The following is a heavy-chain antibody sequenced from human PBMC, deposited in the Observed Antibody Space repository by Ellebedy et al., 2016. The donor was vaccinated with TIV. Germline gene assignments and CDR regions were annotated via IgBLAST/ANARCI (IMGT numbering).Heavy chain of an antibody. CDR1: GFTFSGYW. Sequence: GESLKISCAASGFTFSGYWMSWVRQAPGKGLEWVANIKEDGTEKHYVDSVKGRFTISRDNAKNSLYLQMSSLRAEDTAVYYCVRAVPNWFDPWGQGTLVTVSS. CDR2: IKEDGTEK. CDR3: VRAVPNWFDP. J-gene: IGHJ5*02. V-gene: IGHV3-7*01.